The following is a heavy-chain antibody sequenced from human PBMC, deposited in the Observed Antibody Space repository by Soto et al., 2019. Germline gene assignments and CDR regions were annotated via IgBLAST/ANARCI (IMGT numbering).Heavy chain of an antibody. J-gene: IGHJ3*02. D-gene: IGHD2-2*01. CDR2: IYSGGST. CDR3: ASRYCSSTSGYAAADAFDI. CDR1: GFTVSSNY. Sequence: GGSLRLSCAASGFTVSSNYMSWVRQAPGKGLEWVSVIYSGGSTNYEDSVKGRFTISRHNSKNTIYLQMNSLRAEDTAVYYYASRYCSSTSGYAAADAFDIWGQGTMVTVSS. V-gene: IGHV3-53*04.